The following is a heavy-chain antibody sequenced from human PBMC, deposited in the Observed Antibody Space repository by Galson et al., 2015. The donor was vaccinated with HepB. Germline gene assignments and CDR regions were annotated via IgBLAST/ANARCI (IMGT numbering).Heavy chain of an antibody. V-gene: IGHV3-23*01. Sequence: SLRLSCAASGFTFSDYAMTWVRQAPGKGLYWISVISASGGTTYYADSVKGRITISRDNSKNTLYLQMDSLRADDTAVYYCAKDWFEGSTSWPEYFQHWGQGTLVTAPS. D-gene: IGHD2-2*01. CDR3: AKDWFEGSTSWPEYFQH. CDR2: ISASGGTT. J-gene: IGHJ1*01. CDR1: GFTFSDYA.